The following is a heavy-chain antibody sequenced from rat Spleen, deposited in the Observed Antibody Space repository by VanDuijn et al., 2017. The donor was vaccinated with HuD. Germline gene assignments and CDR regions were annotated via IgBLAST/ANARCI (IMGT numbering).Heavy chain of an antibody. CDR3: ARHGYSGPFDY. CDR1: GFTFSYYY. J-gene: IGHJ2*01. D-gene: IGHD1-1*01. Sequence: ELQLVESDGGLVQPGRSLKLSCAASGFTFSYYYIAWVRQAPTKGLEWVATIISDGGRNFYRDSVKGRFTIARENAKSSLYLQMDSLRSEDTATYYCARHGYSGPFDYWGQGVMVTVSS. CDR2: IISDGGRN. V-gene: IGHV5-29*01.